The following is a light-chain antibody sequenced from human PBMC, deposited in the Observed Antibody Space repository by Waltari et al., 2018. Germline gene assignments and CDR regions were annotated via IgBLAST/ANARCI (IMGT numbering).Light chain of an antibody. Sequence: DIKMPRSQSSLSAPVGDRVPITCRASQSISSYLNWYQQKPGKAPKFLIYAASSLQSGVPSRFSGSGSGELYTLTISSLQPEDFATYYCQQSHSTPFTFGPGTKVDIK. V-gene: IGKV1-39*01. J-gene: IGKJ3*01. CDR1: QSISSY. CDR3: QQSHSTPFT. CDR2: AAS.